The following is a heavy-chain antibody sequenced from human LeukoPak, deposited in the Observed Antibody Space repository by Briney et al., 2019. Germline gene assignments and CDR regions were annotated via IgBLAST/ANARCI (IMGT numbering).Heavy chain of an antibody. Sequence: GASVKVSCKASGYTLTAYYIHWVRQAPGQGLEWMGWINPDSGDTNYAQKFQGGVTMTRDTSISTAYMELNRLRSDDTAVYYCARESGAFDIWGQGTMVTVSS. CDR2: INPDSGDT. CDR3: ARESGAFDI. J-gene: IGHJ3*02. V-gene: IGHV1-2*02. CDR1: GYTLTAYY.